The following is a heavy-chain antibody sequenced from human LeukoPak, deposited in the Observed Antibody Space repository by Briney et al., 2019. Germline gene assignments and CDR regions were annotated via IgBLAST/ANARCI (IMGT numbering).Heavy chain of an antibody. J-gene: IGHJ3*02. CDR1: GGSFSGYY. V-gene: IGHV4-34*01. CDR3: ASLGYYYDSKDAFDI. D-gene: IGHD3-22*01. Sequence: PSETLSLTCAVYGGSFSGYYWSWIRQPPGKGLEWIGEINHSGSTNYNPSLKSRVTISVDTSKNQFSLKLSSVTAADTAVYYCASLGYYYDSKDAFDIWGQGTMVTVSS. CDR2: INHSGST.